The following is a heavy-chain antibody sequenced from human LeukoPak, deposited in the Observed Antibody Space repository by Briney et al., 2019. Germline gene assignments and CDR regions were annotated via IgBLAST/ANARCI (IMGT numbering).Heavy chain of an antibody. CDR3: ANTYYDFWRGLTLYFDY. CDR2: IYYSGST. D-gene: IGHD3-3*01. Sequence: SETLSLTCTVSGGSISSSSYYWGWIRQPPGKGLEWIGSIYYSGSTYYNPSLKSRVTISVDTSKNQFSLKLSSVTAADTAVYYCANTYYDFWRGLTLYFDYWGQGTLVTVSS. V-gene: IGHV4-39*01. CDR1: GGSISSSSYY. J-gene: IGHJ4*02.